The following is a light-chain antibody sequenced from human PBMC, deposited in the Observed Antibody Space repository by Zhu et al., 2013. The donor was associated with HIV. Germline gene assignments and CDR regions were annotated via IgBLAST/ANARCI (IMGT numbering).Light chain of an antibody. J-gene: IGKJ4*01. CDR1: QNINTW. Sequence: DIQMTQSPSALSASVGETVTISCRASQNINTWLAWYQHKPGKAPNLLIYKASTLKSGVPSRFSGSGSGTYFSLTISSLQPDDFATYYCQQADSFPLTFGGGTEGRDQT. CDR3: QQADSFPLT. CDR2: KAS. V-gene: IGKV1-5*03.